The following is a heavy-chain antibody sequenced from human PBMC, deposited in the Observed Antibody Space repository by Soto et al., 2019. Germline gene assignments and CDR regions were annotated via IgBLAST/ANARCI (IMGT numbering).Heavy chain of an antibody. CDR3: AKDANLSPSWRGYHWFDP. D-gene: IGHD1-1*01. V-gene: IGHV3-30*18. CDR1: GFTFSSYG. CDR2: IAYDERNE. Sequence: GGSLRLSCAASGFTFSSYGMHWVRQAPGEGLEWVAFIAYDERNEYHADSVKGRFTISRDNSKNTLYLQMNSLRTEDTAVYYCAKDANLSPSWRGYHWFDPWGQGTLVTVSS. J-gene: IGHJ5*02.